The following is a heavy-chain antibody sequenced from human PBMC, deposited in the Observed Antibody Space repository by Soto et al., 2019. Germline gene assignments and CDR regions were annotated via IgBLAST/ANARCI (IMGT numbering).Heavy chain of an antibody. CDR1: GFTFSNNW. V-gene: IGHV3-7*03. J-gene: IGHJ4*02. CDR2: IKQDGSEK. Sequence: PGETLRLSCAASGFTFSNNWMSWVRQAPGKGLEWVANIKQDGSEKYYVDSVKGRFTISRDNAKNALYLQMNSLRAEDTAVFYCARDPGTSGPGYFDYWGPGTLVTVSS. CDR3: ARDPGTSGPGYFDY.